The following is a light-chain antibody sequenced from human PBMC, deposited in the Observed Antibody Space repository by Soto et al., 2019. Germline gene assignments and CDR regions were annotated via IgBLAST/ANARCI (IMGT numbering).Light chain of an antibody. V-gene: IGKV1-6*01. J-gene: IGKJ1*01. CDR2: AAS. Sequence: AVQMTQSPSSLSASVGDRVTITCRASQDIRNGLGWYQQKPGKAPELLIYAASSLQSSVPSRFSGSASGTDFTLTISSLQPEDFATYYCLQDHIYPWTFGQGTKVEI. CDR1: QDIRNG. CDR3: LQDHIYPWT.